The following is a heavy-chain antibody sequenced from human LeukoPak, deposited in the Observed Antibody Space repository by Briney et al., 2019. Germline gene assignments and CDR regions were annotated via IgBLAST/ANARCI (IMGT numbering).Heavy chain of an antibody. CDR3: AKDFIAISEWEPLGC. CDR2: IYSSGST. Sequence: PGGSLRLSCAASGFTVSSNYMSWVRQAPGKGLGWVSVIYSSGSTYYADSVKGRFTISRDNSKNTLYLQMNSLRAEDTAVYYCAKDFIAISEWEPLGCWGQGTLVTVSS. CDR1: GFTVSSNY. J-gene: IGHJ4*02. D-gene: IGHD1-26*01. V-gene: IGHV3-53*01.